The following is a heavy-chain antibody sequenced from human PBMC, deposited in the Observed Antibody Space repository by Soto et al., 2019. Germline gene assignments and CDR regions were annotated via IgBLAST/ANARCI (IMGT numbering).Heavy chain of an antibody. Sequence: GASVKVSCKASGYTFTSYYMHWVRQAPGQGLEWMGIINPSGGSTSYAQKFQGRVTMTRDTSTSTGYMELSSLRSEDTAVYYCASWGATRGSYYSHFDYWGQGTMVTVSS. D-gene: IGHD1-26*01. CDR2: INPSGGST. J-gene: IGHJ4*02. CDR1: GYTFTSYY. V-gene: IGHV1-46*01. CDR3: ASWGATRGSYYSHFDY.